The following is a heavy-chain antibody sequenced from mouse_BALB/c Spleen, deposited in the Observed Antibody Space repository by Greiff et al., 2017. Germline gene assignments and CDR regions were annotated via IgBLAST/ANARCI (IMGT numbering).Heavy chain of an antibody. CDR1: GYTFTSYW. Sequence: QVQLQQSGAELARPGASVKLSCKASGYTFTSYWMQWVKQRPGQGLEWIGAIYPGDGDTRYTQKFKGKATLTADKSSSTAYMQLSSLASEDSAVYYGARWEDEYFDYWGQGTTLTVSS. D-gene: IGHD2-3*01. CDR3: ARWEDEYFDY. J-gene: IGHJ2*01. CDR2: IYPGDGDT. V-gene: IGHV1-87*01.